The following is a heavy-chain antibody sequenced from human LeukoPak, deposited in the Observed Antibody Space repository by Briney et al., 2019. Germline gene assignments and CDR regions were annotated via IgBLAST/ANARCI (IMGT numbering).Heavy chain of an antibody. CDR2: SYYIGST. D-gene: IGHD5-12*01. CDR1: GGSVSSGSYY. Sequence: SETLSLTCSVSGGSVSSGSYYWSWIRQPPGKGLEWIGYSYYIGSTKYNPSLKSRVTMSVDTSKNQFSLKVSSVTAADTAVYYCARAGIVATATNFDYWGQGTLVTVSS. J-gene: IGHJ4*02. V-gene: IGHV4-61*01. CDR3: ARAGIVATATNFDY.